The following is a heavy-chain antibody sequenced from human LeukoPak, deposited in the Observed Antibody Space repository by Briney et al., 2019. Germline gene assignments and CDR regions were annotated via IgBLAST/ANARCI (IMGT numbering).Heavy chain of an antibody. CDR2: IKQDGSEK. D-gene: IGHD2-15*01. J-gene: IGHJ4*02. CDR1: GXTXRSYW. Sequence: AXGXTXRSYWMSWVRQAPGKGLEWVANIKQDGSEKYYVDSVKGRFTISRDNAKNSLYLQMNSLRAEDTAVYYCAGDGGPFDFWGQGTLVTVSS. CDR3: AGDGGPFDF. V-gene: IGHV3-7*03.